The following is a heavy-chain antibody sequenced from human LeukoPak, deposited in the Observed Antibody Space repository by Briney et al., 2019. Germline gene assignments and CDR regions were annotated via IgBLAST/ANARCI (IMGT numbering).Heavy chain of an antibody. CDR2: INHSGST. Sequence: SETLSLTCAVYGGSFNDYYWNWIRQPPGKGLEWIGEINHSGSTNYNPSLKSRVTISVDTSKNQFSLKLSSVTAADTAVYYCARGRRYSSSWYGGRANWFDPWGQGTLVTVSS. D-gene: IGHD6-13*01. J-gene: IGHJ5*02. CDR3: ARGRRYSSSWYGGRANWFDP. CDR1: GGSFNDYY. V-gene: IGHV4-34*01.